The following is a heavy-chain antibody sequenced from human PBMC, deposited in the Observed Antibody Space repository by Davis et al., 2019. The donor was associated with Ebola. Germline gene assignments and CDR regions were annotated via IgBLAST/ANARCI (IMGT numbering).Heavy chain of an antibody. CDR2: IYYSGST. J-gene: IGHJ4*02. D-gene: IGHD3-22*01. V-gene: IGHV4-39*01. CDR1: GGSISSSSYY. Sequence: SETLSLTCTVSGGSISSSSYYWGWIRQPPGKGLEWIGSIYYSGSTYYNPSLKSRVTISVDTSKNQFSLKLSSVTAADTAVYYCARHGRYYDSSGYYWSPYYFDYWGQGTLVTVSS. CDR3: ARHGRYYDSSGYYWSPYYFDY.